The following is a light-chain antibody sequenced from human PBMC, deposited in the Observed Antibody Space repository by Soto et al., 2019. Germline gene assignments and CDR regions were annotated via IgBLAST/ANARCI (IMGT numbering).Light chain of an antibody. CDR1: SSNIGSKP. V-gene: IGLV1-44*01. CDR2: NTN. Sequence: QSVLTQPPSASGTPGQRVTISCSGSSSNIGSKPVNWYQQLPGAAPKLLIHNTNQRPSGVPDRFSGSKSGTSASLAISGLQSDDEAHYYCAAWGDSLNGLVFGGGTKLTVL. J-gene: IGLJ2*01. CDR3: AAWGDSLNGLV.